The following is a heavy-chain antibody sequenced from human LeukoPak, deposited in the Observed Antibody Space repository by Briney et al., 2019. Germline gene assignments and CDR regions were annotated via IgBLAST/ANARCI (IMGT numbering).Heavy chain of an antibody. CDR1: GGTFSSYA. CDR3: ARERTRPHSGYDND. J-gene: IGHJ4*02. Sequence: ASVKVSCKASGGTFSSYAISWVRQAPGQGLEWMGGIIPIFGTANYAQKFQGRVTITADKSTSTAYMELSSLRSEDTAVYYCARERTRPHSGYDNDWGQGTLVTVSS. D-gene: IGHD5-12*01. CDR2: IIPIFGTA. V-gene: IGHV1-69*06.